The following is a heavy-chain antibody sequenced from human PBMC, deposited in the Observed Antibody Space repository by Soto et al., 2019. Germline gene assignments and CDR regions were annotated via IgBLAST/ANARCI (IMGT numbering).Heavy chain of an antibody. D-gene: IGHD5-18*01. J-gene: IGHJ6*04. Sequence: ASVKVSCKVSGHTFTSYGISWVRQAPGQGLEGMGWISAYNGNTNYAQKLQGRVTMTTDTSTSTAYMELRSLRSDDTAVYYCERQPIDTAMVIYYHYCGMDVWGKGTTVSVSA. V-gene: IGHV1-18*01. CDR1: GHTFTSYG. CDR3: ERQPIDTAMVIYYHYCGMDV. CDR2: ISAYNGNT.